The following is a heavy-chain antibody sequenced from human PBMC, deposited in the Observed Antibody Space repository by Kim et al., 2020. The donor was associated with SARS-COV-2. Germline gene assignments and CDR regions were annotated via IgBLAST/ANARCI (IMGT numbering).Heavy chain of an antibody. Sequence: SETLSLTCAVSGGSISSSNWWSWVRQPPGKGLEWIGEIYHSGSTNYNPSLKSRVTISVDKSKNQFSLKLSSVTAADTAVYYCARLVWELIGAFDIWGQGTMVTVSS. D-gene: IGHD1-26*01. CDR3: ARLVWELIGAFDI. J-gene: IGHJ3*02. CDR2: IYHSGST. CDR1: GGSISSSNW. V-gene: IGHV4-4*02.